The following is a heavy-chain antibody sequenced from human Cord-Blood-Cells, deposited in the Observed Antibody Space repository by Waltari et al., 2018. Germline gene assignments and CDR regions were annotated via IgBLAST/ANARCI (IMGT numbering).Heavy chain of an antibody. CDR1: GGTFSSYA. J-gene: IGHJ4*02. V-gene: IGHV1-69*06. D-gene: IGHD6-13*01. CDR3: ASTRGYSSSWYSDY. CDR2: VSPILGTA. Sequence: QVQLVQSGAEVKKPGSSVKVSCKASGGTFSSYAISWVRQAAGQGLEWIGGVSPILGTANYAQKFQGRVTITADKATSTAYMELGSLRSEDTAVYYCASTRGYSSSWYSDYWGQGTLVTVSS.